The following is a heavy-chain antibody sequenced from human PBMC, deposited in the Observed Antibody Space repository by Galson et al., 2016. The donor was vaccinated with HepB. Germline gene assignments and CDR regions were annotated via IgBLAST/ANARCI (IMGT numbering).Heavy chain of an antibody. V-gene: IGHV3-23*01. J-gene: IGHJ4*02. CDR2: VDSCPSGT. D-gene: IGHD2-15*01. CDR3: AGYCRGGSCSGQGSFDY. Sequence: SLRLSCAASGFTFGDYTLSWVRQAPGRGLEWVSSVDSCPSGTCYADSVTGRFTISRDFSKNTVYLQMNSLRAEDTAVYYFAGYCRGGSCSGQGSFDYWSQGTLVTVSS. CDR1: GFTFGDYT.